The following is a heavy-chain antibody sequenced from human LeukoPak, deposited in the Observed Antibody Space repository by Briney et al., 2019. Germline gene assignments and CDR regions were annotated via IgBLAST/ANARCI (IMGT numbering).Heavy chain of an antibody. CDR1: GFTFSSYA. Sequence: GSLRLSCAASGFTFSSYAMSWVRQAPGKRLEWVSAISGSGGSTYYADSVKGRFTISRDNSKNTLYLQMNSLRAEDTAVYYCATIRGATVTYWGQGTLVTVSS. D-gene: IGHD4-17*01. CDR2: ISGSGGST. V-gene: IGHV3-23*01. CDR3: ATIRGATVTY. J-gene: IGHJ4*02.